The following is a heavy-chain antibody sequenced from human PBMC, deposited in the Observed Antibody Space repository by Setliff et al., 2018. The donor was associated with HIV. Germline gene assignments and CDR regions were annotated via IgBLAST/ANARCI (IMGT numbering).Heavy chain of an antibody. CDR2: IYTSSSTI. CDR3: ARKYYYDSSGYYSFDY. D-gene: IGHD3-22*01. CDR1: GFTFSTYS. J-gene: IGHJ4*02. Sequence: GGSLRLSCVGSGFTFSTYSMSWVRQVPGKGLEWIAYIYTSSSTIHYGDSVKGRFTISRDNAKNSVYLQMNSLRAEDTALYYCARKYYYDSSGYYSFDYWGQGALVTVSS. V-gene: IGHV3-48*01.